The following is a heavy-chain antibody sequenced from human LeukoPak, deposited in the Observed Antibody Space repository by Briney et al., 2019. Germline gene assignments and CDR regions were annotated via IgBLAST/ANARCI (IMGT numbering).Heavy chain of an antibody. CDR1: GGSISSGSYY. CDR2: IYTSGST. D-gene: IGHD2-8*01. V-gene: IGHV4-61*02. CDR3: ARDWYVMARDAFDI. Sequence: SQTLSLTCTVSGGSISSGSYYWNWIRQPAGKGLEWIGRIYTSGSTNYNPSLKSRVTISVDTSKNQFSLKLSSVTTADTAVYYCARDWYVMARDAFDIWGQGTMVTVSS. J-gene: IGHJ3*02.